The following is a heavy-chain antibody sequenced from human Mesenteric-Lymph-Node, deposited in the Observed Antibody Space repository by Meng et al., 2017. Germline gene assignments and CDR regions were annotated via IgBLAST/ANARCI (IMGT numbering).Heavy chain of an antibody. CDR1: GYSFTSYW. J-gene: IGHJ3*02. V-gene: IGHV5-51*01. CDR3: ASILGYCSGGSCYSDAFDI. CDR2: IYHGDSDT. Sequence: GESLKISCKGSGYSFTSYWIGWVRQMPGKGLEWMGIIYHGDSDTRYSPSFQGQVTISADKSISTAYLQWSSLKASDTAMYYCASILGYCSGGSCYSDAFDIWGQGTMVTVSS. D-gene: IGHD2-15*01.